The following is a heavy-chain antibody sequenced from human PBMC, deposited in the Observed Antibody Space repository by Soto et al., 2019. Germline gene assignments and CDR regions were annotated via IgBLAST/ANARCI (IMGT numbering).Heavy chain of an antibody. J-gene: IGHJ4*02. Sequence: GGTLSLSCTASGFTFGDYAMSWFRQAPGKGLEWVGFIRSKAYGGTTEYAASVKGRFTISRDDSKSIAYLQMNSLKTEDTAVYYCTRDSGTGTTFDYWGQGTLVTVSS. V-gene: IGHV3-49*03. CDR3: TRDSGTGTTFDY. CDR1: GFTFGDYA. D-gene: IGHD1-1*01. CDR2: IRSKAYGGTT.